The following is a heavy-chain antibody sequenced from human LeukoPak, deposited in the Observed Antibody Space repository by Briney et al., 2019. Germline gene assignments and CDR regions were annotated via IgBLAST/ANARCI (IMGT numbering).Heavy chain of an antibody. D-gene: IGHD3-3*01. CDR1: GGSFSVYY. CDR2: INHSGST. CDR3: APPRRITIFGVVQGASYTDV. Sequence: PSETLSLTCAVYGGSFSVYYWSWIRQPPGKGLEWIGEINHSGSTNYNPSLKSRVTISVDTSKNQFSLKLSSVTAADTAVYYCAPPRRITIFGVVQGASYTDVWGKGTTVTVSS. J-gene: IGHJ6*03. V-gene: IGHV4-34*01.